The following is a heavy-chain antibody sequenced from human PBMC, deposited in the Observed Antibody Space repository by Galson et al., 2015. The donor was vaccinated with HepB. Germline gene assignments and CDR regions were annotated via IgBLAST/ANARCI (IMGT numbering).Heavy chain of an antibody. D-gene: IGHD3-10*01. V-gene: IGHV3-7*03. J-gene: IGHJ4*02. Sequence: SLRLSCAASGFTFTTYWMSWVRQAPGKGLEWVANIKQDESEKYYVDSVKGRFTISRDNAKNSLYLQMNSLRAEDTAVYYCARDLFYYGSGTPTPSGYWGQGTLVTVSS. CDR1: GFTFTTYW. CDR2: IKQDESEK. CDR3: ARDLFYYGSGTPTPSGY.